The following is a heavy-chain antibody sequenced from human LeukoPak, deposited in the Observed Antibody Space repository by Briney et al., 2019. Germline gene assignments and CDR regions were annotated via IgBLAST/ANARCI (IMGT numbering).Heavy chain of an antibody. Sequence: SETLSLTCTVSGDSISSSSYYWGWIRQPPGKGLEWIGSIYYSGSTYYNPSLKSRVTISVDTSKNQFSLKLSSVTAADTAVYYCARNPGSPGRSRDILTGYYFGWVGTNWFDPWGQGTLVTVSS. V-gene: IGHV4-39*01. D-gene: IGHD3-9*01. J-gene: IGHJ5*02. CDR2: IYYSGST. CDR1: GDSISSSSYY. CDR3: ARNPGSPGRSRDILTGYYFGWVGTNWFDP.